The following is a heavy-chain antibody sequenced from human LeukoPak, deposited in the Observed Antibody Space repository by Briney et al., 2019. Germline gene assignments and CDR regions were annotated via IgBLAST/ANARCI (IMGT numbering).Heavy chain of an antibody. J-gene: IGHJ4*02. V-gene: IGHV3-23*01. Sequence: GGSLRLSCAASEFNFSSSAMSWVGQAPGKGLEWVSVISKSGDFTYYADSVKGRFTISRDSSKNTLNLQMNSLRAEDTAVYYCAKESAAAGYFDYWGRGTLVTVSS. D-gene: IGHD6-13*01. CDR2: ISKSGDFT. CDR1: EFNFSSSA. CDR3: AKESAAAGYFDY.